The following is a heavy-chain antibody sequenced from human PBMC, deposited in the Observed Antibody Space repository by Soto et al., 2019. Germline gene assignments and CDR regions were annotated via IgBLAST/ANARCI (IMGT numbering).Heavy chain of an antibody. Sequence: QVRLVESGGGVVQPGRSLRLSCVASGFTFRSYGIHWVRQAPGKGLEWVAVVSSDGRTTYYADSVKGRFTISRDNSKNTLYLQMDSLRPEDTAEYYCAKEIAVAGDLDYWGHGTLVTVSS. V-gene: IGHV3-30*18. D-gene: IGHD6-19*01. CDR3: AKEIAVAGDLDY. J-gene: IGHJ4*01. CDR2: VSSDGRTT. CDR1: GFTFRSYG.